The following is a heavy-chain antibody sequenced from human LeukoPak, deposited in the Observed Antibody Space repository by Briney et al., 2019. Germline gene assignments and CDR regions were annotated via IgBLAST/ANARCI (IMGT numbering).Heavy chain of an antibody. Sequence: GGSLRLSCAASGFTFSSYGMHWVRQAPGKGLEWVAFIRYDGSNKYYADSVKGRFTISRDNSKNTLYLQMNSLRAEDTAVYYCAKDRSAMVTGIDYWGQGTLVTVSS. V-gene: IGHV3-30*02. D-gene: IGHD5-18*01. CDR3: AKDRSAMVTGIDY. CDR2: IRYDGSNK. CDR1: GFTFSSYG. J-gene: IGHJ4*02.